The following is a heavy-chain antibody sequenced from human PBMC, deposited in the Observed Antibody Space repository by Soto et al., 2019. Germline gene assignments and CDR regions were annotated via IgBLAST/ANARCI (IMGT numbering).Heavy chain of an antibody. CDR1: GSTFSSYS. CDR2: ISSSSSTI. V-gene: IGHV3-48*01. Sequence: HPGGSLRLSCAASGSTFSSYSMNWVRQAPGKGLEWVSYISSSSSTIYYADTVKGRFTISRDNAKNSLYLQMNSLRAEDTAVYYCVRYIAAAGIPQTHYYYYYGMDVWGQGTTVTVSS. J-gene: IGHJ6*02. CDR3: VRYIAAAGIPQTHYYYYYGMDV. D-gene: IGHD6-13*01.